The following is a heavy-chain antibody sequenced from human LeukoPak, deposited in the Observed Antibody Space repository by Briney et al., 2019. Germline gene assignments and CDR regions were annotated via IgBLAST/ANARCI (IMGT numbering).Heavy chain of an antibody. CDR1: GFTVLSSY. D-gene: IGHD3-16*01. V-gene: IGHV3-53*05. J-gene: IGHJ4*02. CDR3: ARGLWESWYLYFDN. Sequence: PGGSLTLSCPASGFTVLSSYMTWVRPAPGKGLEWVSVIYSDGSTYSSDSVKGRFTIFRDSSKNTLHLQMDRLSTEDTGMYYCARGLWESWYLYFDNWGQGTLVTVSS. CDR2: IYSDGST.